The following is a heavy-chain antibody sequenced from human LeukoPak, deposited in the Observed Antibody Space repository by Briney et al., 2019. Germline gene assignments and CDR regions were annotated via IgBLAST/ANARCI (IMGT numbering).Heavy chain of an antibody. CDR2: IYHSGST. CDR1: GYSISSGYY. Sequence: SETLSLTCTVSGYSISSGYYWGWIRQPPGKGLEWIGSIYHSGSTYYNPSLKSRVTISVDTSKNQFSLKLSSVTAADTAVYYCARDNISGGSCFIDWGQGTLVTVSS. J-gene: IGHJ4*02. CDR3: ARDNISGGSCFID. D-gene: IGHD2-15*01. V-gene: IGHV4-38-2*02.